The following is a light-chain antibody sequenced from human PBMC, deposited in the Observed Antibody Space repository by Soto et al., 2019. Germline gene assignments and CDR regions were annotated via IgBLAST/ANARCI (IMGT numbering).Light chain of an antibody. Sequence: QSVLTQPPSASGTPGQRVTISCSGSSSNIGSNTVNWYQQFPGMAPKLLIYADNQRPSGVPDRISGSKSGTSASLDISGLQSDDEAVYCCAAWDDTLNGPKWVFGGGTKLTVL. CDR3: AAWDDTLNGPKWV. V-gene: IGLV1-44*01. CDR1: SSNIGSNT. J-gene: IGLJ3*02. CDR2: ADN.